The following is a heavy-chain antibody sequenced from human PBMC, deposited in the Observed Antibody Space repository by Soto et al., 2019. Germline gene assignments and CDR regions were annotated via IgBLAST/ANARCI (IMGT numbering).Heavy chain of an antibody. Sequence: SGGSLRLSCSASGFIFSSYAMSWVRQAPGKGLEWVSAISASGDNAYYADSVKGRFTISRDRSKSLYLQMKSLRAEDTAIYYCAKFFVAGTRGYFDSWGQGTRVTVSS. CDR3: AKFFVAGTRGYFDS. V-gene: IGHV3-23*01. CDR1: GFIFSSYA. D-gene: IGHD6-19*01. CDR2: ISASGDNA. J-gene: IGHJ4*02.